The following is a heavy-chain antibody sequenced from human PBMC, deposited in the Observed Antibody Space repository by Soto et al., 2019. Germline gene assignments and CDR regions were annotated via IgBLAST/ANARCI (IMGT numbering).Heavy chain of an antibody. V-gene: IGHV1-18*01. J-gene: IGHJ4*02. CDR1: GYTFTSYG. CDR2: ISAYNGNT. D-gene: IGHD6-19*01. Sequence: QVQLVQSGAEVKKPGASVKVSCKASGYTFTSYGISWVRQAPGQGLEWMGWISAYNGNTNYAQKLQGRVTMTTDTSTSTAYMELRSLRTDDTAVYYCARKVRGSQWLATPDFDYWGQGTLVTVSS. CDR3: ARKVRGSQWLATPDFDY.